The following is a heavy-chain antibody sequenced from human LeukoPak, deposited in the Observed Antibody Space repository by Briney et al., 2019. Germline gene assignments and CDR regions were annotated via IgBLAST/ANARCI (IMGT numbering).Heavy chain of an antibody. D-gene: IGHD6-19*01. CDR2: MNPNGGNT. J-gene: IGHJ4*02. CDR3: ARGIKGSGWYYFDY. V-gene: IGHV1-8*01. CDR1: GYTFTSYD. Sequence: ASVKVSCKASGYTFTSYDINWVRQATGQGLEWMGWMNPNGGNTGYAQKFQGRVTMTRNTSISTAYMELSSLRSEDTAVYYCARGIKGSGWYYFDYWGQGTLVTVSS.